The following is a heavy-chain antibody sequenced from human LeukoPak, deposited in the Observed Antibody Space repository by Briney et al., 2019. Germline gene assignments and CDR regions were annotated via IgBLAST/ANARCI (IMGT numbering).Heavy chain of an antibody. V-gene: IGHV1-2*02. Sequence: ASVKVSCKASGYTFTSYGISWVRQAPGQGLEWMGWINPNSGGTNYAQKFQGRVTMTRDTSISTAYMELSRLRSDDTAVYYCARVPSTIFGVVTENYFDYWGQGTLVTVSS. D-gene: IGHD3-3*01. CDR1: GYTFTSYG. CDR3: ARVPSTIFGVVTENYFDY. CDR2: INPNSGGT. J-gene: IGHJ4*02.